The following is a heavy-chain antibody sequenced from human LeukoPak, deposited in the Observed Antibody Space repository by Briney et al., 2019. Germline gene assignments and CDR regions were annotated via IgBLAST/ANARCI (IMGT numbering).Heavy chain of an antibody. CDR1: GFTFSTHG. J-gene: IGHJ4*02. CDR3: ARKAGYYYGSGDY. V-gene: IGHV3-30*02. CDR2: IRYDGTNK. D-gene: IGHD3-10*01. Sequence: GGSLRLSCAASGFTFSTHGMHWVRQAPGKGLEWVAFIRYDGTNKYYADSVKGRVTISRDNSKNTLYLQMNSLRAEDTAVYYCARKAGYYYGSGDYWGQXTLVTVSS.